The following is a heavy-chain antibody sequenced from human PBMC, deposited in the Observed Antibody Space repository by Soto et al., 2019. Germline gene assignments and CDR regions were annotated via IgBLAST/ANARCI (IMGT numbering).Heavy chain of an antibody. D-gene: IGHD6-19*01. CDR3: ARDTSGWSLTGLDV. V-gene: IGHV1-46*01. Sequence: QVDLVQSGAEVKKPGASVTISCKASGSAITRYYIHWVRQAPGRGLEWMGIINPGGGSASYAQKFQDRVTRDKDTSTGTVYMDLRSLRTADTAVYYCARDTSGWSLTGLDVWGQGTTVNVSS. J-gene: IGHJ6*02. CDR2: INPGGGSA. CDR1: GSAITRYY.